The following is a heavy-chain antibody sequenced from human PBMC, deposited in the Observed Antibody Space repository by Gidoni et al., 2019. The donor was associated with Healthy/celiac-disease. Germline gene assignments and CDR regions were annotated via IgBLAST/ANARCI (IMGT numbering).Heavy chain of an antibody. Sequence: QVQLVESGGGVVQPGRSLRLSCAASGFTFGSYGMHWVRQAPVKGLEWVAVISYDGRNKYYADSVKGRFTISRDNSKNTLYLQMNSLRAEDTAVYYCAKVALEWLLYGMDVWGKGTTVTVSS. CDR2: ISYDGRNK. V-gene: IGHV3-30*18. J-gene: IGHJ6*04. CDR3: AKVALEWLLYGMDV. CDR1: GFTFGSYG. D-gene: IGHD3-3*01.